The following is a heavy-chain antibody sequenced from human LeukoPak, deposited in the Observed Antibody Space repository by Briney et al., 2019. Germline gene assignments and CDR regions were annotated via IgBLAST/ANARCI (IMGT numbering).Heavy chain of an antibody. CDR1: GGSISSSSYY. CDR3: ARGYGIAGS. CDR2: IYYSGST. D-gene: IGHD6-13*01. V-gene: IGHV4-39*01. Sequence: PSETLSLTCTVSGGSISSSSYYWGWIRQPPGKGLEWIGSIYYSGSTYYNPPLKSRVTISVDTSKNQFSLKLSSVTAADTAVYYCARGYGIAGSWGQGTLVTVSS. J-gene: IGHJ4*02.